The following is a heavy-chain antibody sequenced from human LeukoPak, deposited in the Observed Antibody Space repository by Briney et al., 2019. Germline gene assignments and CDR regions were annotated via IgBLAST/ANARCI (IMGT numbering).Heavy chain of an antibody. CDR3: ARLEWELRNWFDP. D-gene: IGHD3-3*01. CDR2: IYHSGST. J-gene: IGHJ5*02. CDR1: GGSISSSNW. Sequence: SETLSLTCAVSGGSISSSNWWSWVRQPPGKGLEWIGEIYHSGSTNYNPSLKSRVTISVDKSKNQFSLKLSSVTAADTAVYYLARLEWELRNWFDPWGQGTLVTVSS. V-gene: IGHV4-4*02.